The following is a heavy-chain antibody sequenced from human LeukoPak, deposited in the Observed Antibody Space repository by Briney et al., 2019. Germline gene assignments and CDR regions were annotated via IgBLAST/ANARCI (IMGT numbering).Heavy chain of an antibody. Sequence: ASVTVSFKVSGYTLTELSMHWVRQAPGKGLEWMGGFDPEDGETIYAQKFQGRVTMTEDTSTDTAYMELSSLRSEDTAVYYCATIQSPRRPHPYYYYYMDVWGKGTTVTVSS. CDR3: ATIQSPRRPHPYYYYYMDV. CDR2: FDPEDGET. V-gene: IGHV1-24*01. CDR1: GYTLTELS. J-gene: IGHJ6*03.